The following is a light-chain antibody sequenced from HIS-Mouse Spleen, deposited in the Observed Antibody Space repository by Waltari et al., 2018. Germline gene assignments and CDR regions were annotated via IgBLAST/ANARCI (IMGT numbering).Light chain of an antibody. J-gene: IGLJ1*01. V-gene: IGLV2-8*01. CDR3: SSYAGSNNYV. Sequence: QSALTQPPSASGSPGQSVTISCTGTSSDVGGYNYVSWYQQHPGKPPTLMIYEVSKRPSGVPNRFSDSKSGNTASLTVSGLQAEDEADYYCSSYAGSNNYVFGTGTKVTVL. CDR2: EVS. CDR1: SSDVGGYNY.